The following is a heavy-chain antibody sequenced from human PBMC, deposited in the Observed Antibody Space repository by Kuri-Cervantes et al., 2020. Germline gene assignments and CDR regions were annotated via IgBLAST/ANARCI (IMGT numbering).Heavy chain of an antibody. J-gene: IGHJ6*02. CDR2: IYYSGST. Sequence: SETLSLTCSVSGGSISSYYWGWIRQPPGKGLEWIGSIYYSGSTYYNPSLKSRVTISVDTSKNQFSLKLSSVTAADTAVYYCARLIGVGAVAGRGYYYYGMDVWGQGTTVTVSS. CDR3: ARLIGVGAVAGRGYYYYGMDV. D-gene: IGHD6-19*01. V-gene: IGHV4-39*07. CDR1: GGSISSYY.